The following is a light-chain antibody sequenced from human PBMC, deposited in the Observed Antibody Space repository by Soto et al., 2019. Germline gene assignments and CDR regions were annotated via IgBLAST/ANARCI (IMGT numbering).Light chain of an antibody. CDR3: QHFYRYPWT. CDR1: QSVDTC. V-gene: IGKV1-5*03. J-gene: IGKJ1*01. CDR2: KAS. Sequence: DIQMTQSPSTLSASVGDRVTITCRASQSVDTCLAWYQQKPGKAPHLLIYKASSLETGVPSRFGGSGSVTDFTLTISRLQADDFANYCCQHFYRYPWTFGQGTKVEIK.